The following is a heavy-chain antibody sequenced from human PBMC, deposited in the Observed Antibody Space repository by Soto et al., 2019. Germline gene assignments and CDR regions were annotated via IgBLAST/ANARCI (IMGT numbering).Heavy chain of an antibody. Sequence: GGSLRLSCAASGFTFSSYAMSWVRQAPGKGLEWVSAISGSGGSTYYADSVKGRFTISRDNSKNTLYLQMNSLRAEDTAVYYCAKDEGRTFGGVLGAFDIWGQGTMVTVSS. CDR1: GFTFSSYA. V-gene: IGHV3-23*01. CDR2: ISGSGGST. CDR3: AKDEGRTFGGVLGAFDI. D-gene: IGHD3-16*01. J-gene: IGHJ3*02.